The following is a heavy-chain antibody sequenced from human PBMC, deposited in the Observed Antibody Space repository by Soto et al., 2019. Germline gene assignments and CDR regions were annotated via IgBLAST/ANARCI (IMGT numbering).Heavy chain of an antibody. V-gene: IGHV4-31*03. D-gene: IGHD6-13*01. CDR3: ARDRLAAAGHPFDP. CDR1: GGSISSGGYY. Sequence: SETLSLTCTVSGGSISSGGYYWSWIRQHPGKGLEWIGYIYYSGSTYYNPSLKSRVTISVDTSKNQFSLKLSSVTAADTAVYYCARDRLAAAGHPFDPWGQGTLVTVSS. CDR2: IYYSGST. J-gene: IGHJ5*02.